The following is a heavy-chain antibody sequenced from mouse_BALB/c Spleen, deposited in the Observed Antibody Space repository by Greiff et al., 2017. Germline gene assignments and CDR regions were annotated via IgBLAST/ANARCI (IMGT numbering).Heavy chain of an antibody. J-gene: IGHJ4*01. CDR3: TRSGNHYYAMDY. V-gene: IGHV1S81*02. CDR1: GYTFTSYY. D-gene: IGHD1-3*01. Sequence: VQLQQPGAELVKPGASVKLSCKASGYTFTSYYMYWVKQRPGQGLEWIGGINPSNGGTNFNEKFKSKATLTVDKSSSTAYMQLSSLTSEDSAVYYCTRSGNHYYAMDYWGQGTSVTVSS. CDR2: INPSNGGT.